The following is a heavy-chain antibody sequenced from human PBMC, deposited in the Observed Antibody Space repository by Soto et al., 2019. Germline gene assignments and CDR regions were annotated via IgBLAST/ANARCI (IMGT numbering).Heavy chain of an antibody. CDR3: VHILGPPQYYFDY. CDR2: LYWDGDK. J-gene: IGHJ4*02. CDR1: LFSLTTNAAG. D-gene: IGHD2-21*01. Sequence: SGPTLVNPPQPLTLTCTFSLFSLTTNAAGVGSIRQPPGKALEWLALLYWDGDKRYRPSLKNRLTITKDTSKNQVVLTMTNLDPADTAMYYCVHILGPPQYYFDYWGQGILVTVSS. V-gene: IGHV2-5*02.